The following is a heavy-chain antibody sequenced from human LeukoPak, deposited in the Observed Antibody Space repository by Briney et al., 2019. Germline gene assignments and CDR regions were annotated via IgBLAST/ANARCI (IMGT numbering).Heavy chain of an antibody. V-gene: IGHV3-30*03. CDR2: ISYDGSSE. CDR3: AREKYCSSTSCYRHFDY. J-gene: IGHJ4*02. CDR1: GFIFSNYG. Sequence: PGRSLRLSCAASGFIFSNYGMHWVRQPPGKGLEWVAFISYDGSSESYADSVKGRFTISRDNSKNTLYLQMNSLRAEDTAVYYCAREKYCSSTSCYRHFDYWGQGTLVTVSS. D-gene: IGHD2-2*01.